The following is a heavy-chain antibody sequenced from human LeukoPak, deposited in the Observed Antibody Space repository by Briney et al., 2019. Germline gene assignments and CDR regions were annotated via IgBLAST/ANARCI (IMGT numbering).Heavy chain of an antibody. J-gene: IGHJ5*02. D-gene: IGHD3-10*01. Sequence: ASLKVSCKASGYTFTSYGISWVRQAPGQGLEWMGWISDYNGNTNYAQKLQGRVTMTTDTSTSTAYMELRSLRSDDTAVYYCARGPPDYYGSGNYLRFWFDPWGQGTLVTVSS. V-gene: IGHV1-18*01. CDR2: ISDYNGNT. CDR3: ARGPPDYYGSGNYLRFWFDP. CDR1: GYTFTSYG.